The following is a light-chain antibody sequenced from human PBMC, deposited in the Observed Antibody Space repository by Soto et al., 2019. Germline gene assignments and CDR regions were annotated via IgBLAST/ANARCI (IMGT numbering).Light chain of an antibody. J-gene: IGKJ1*01. V-gene: IGKV3-20*01. CDR3: QQYNSYSWT. CDR2: GAS. Sequence: EIALTQSPGTLSLSPGERATLSCRASQSVTSNYLAWYQQKPGQAPRLLMFGASIRDTGIPDRFIGSGSGTDFTLTISSLQPDDFATYYCQQYNSYSWTFGQGTKVEIK. CDR1: QSVTSNY.